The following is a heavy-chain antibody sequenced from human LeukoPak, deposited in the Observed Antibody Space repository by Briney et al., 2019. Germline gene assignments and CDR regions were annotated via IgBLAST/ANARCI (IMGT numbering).Heavy chain of an antibody. J-gene: IGHJ4*02. D-gene: IGHD3-10*01. CDR2: INPNSGGT. CDR3: ARVYGDHYGSRVTDY. V-gene: IGHV1-2*02. CDR1: GYTFTDYY. Sequence: GASVKVSCKASGYTFTDYYMHWVRQAPGQGLEWMGWINPNSGGTNYAQRFQGRVTMTRDTSISTAYMELSRLIYDDTAVYYCARVYGDHYGSRVTDYWGQGTLVTVSS.